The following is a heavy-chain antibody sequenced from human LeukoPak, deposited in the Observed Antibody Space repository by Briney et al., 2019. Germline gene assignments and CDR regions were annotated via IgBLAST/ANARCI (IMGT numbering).Heavy chain of an antibody. J-gene: IGHJ4*02. CDR2: ISNSSSDI. CDR3: ARALDIGDRITPIYY. V-gene: IGHV3-21*04. D-gene: IGHD5-12*01. CDR1: GFTFSSYS. Sequence: GGSLRLSCAASGFTFSSYSMSWVRQAPGKGLEWISSISNSSSDIYYADSVKGRFTISRDNAKNSLYLQMNSLRAEDTAVYYCARALDIGDRITPIYYWGRGTLATVSS.